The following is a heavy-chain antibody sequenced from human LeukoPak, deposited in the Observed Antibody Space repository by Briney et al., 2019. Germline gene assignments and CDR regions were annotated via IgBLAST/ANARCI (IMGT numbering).Heavy chain of an antibody. J-gene: IGHJ4*02. CDR2: MSAGGGGT. CDR1: GFTFSSYG. D-gene: IGHD5-12*01. Sequence: PGGSLRLSCAASGFTFSSYGMSWVRQAPGKGLEWVSGMSAGGGGTHYADSVKGRFTISRDNSKNTLYLQMNSLRAEDTAVYYCAKDTRQYSGYVRSPDYWGQGTLVTVSS. V-gene: IGHV3-23*01. CDR3: AKDTRQYSGYVRSPDY.